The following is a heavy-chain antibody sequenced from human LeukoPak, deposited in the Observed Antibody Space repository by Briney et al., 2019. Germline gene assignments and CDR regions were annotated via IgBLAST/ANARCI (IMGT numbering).Heavy chain of an antibody. Sequence: SETLSLTCTVSGDSISSSYYYWVWIRQPPGKGLEWIGSIYYDGSTYYNPSLKGRVTISSDTSKNQFSLKVSSLTATDTAVYYCARRSHCTGGSCPPVWGQGTTVTVSS. CDR1: GDSISSSYYY. CDR3: ARRSHCTGGSCPPV. CDR2: IYYDGST. J-gene: IGHJ6*02. V-gene: IGHV4-39*01. D-gene: IGHD2-15*01.